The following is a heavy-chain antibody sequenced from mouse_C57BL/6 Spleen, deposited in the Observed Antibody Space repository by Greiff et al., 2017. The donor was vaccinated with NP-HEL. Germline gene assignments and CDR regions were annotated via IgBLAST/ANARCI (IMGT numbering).Heavy chain of an antibody. CDR2: INPGSGGT. CDR3: ARGNYYGSSYGDYFDY. D-gene: IGHD1-1*01. CDR1: GYAFTNYL. Sequence: VQLQQSGAELVRPGTSVKVSCKASGYAFTNYLIEWVKQRPGQGLEWIGVINPGSGGTNYNEKFKGKATLTADKSSSTAYMQLSSLTSEDSAVYFCARGNYYGSSYGDYFDYWGQGTTLTVSS. V-gene: IGHV1-54*01. J-gene: IGHJ2*01.